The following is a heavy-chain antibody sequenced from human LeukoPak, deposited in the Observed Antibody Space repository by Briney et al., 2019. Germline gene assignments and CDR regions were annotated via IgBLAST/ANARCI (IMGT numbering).Heavy chain of an antibody. Sequence: GGSLSLSCAASGFTFSSYWMHWVRQAPGKGLVWVSRINSDGSSTSYADSVKGRFTISRDNAKNTLYLQMNSLRAEDTAVYYCARVKRWLELLAFDIWCQGTMVTVSS. J-gene: IGHJ3*02. CDR3: ARVKRWLELLAFDI. D-gene: IGHD5-24*01. CDR1: GFTFSSYW. CDR2: INSDGSST. V-gene: IGHV3-74*01.